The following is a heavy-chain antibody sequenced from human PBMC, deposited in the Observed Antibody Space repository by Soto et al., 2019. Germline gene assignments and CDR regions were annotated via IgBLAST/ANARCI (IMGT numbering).Heavy chain of an antibody. CDR3: ARSTMVRGVTRSYGMDV. Sequence: GSLRLSCAASGFTFSSYWMSWVRQAPGKGLEWVANIKQDGSEKYYVDSVKGRFTISRDNAKNSLYLQMNSLRAEDTAVYYCARSTMVRGVTRSYGMDVWGQGTTVTVSS. V-gene: IGHV3-7*01. D-gene: IGHD3-10*01. J-gene: IGHJ6*02. CDR1: GFTFSSYW. CDR2: IKQDGSEK.